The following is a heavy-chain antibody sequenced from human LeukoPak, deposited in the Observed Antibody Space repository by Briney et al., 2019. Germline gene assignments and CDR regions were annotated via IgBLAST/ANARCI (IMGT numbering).Heavy chain of an antibody. V-gene: IGHV3-21*01. D-gene: IGHD6-19*01. Sequence: GGSLRLSCAASGFTFSSYSMNWVRQAPGKGLEWVSSISSSSSYIYYADSVKGRFTISRDNAKNSLYLQMNSLRAEDTAVYYCARVLSSGWSVYFDCWGQGTLVTVSS. CDR1: GFTFSSYS. CDR2: ISSSSSYI. J-gene: IGHJ4*02. CDR3: ARVLSSGWSVYFDC.